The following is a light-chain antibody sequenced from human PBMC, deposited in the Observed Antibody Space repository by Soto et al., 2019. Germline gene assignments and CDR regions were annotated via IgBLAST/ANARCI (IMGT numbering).Light chain of an antibody. CDR3: QQLNSYPLT. Sequence: DIQLTQSPSFLSASVGDRVTVTCRASQGINSYLAWYQQKPGKAPKLLIYTASTLQSGVPSRFSGSGSGTEFTLTITSLHPEDFAAYYCQQLNSYPLTFGGGTKVEIK. CDR2: TAS. V-gene: IGKV1-9*01. J-gene: IGKJ4*01. CDR1: QGINSY.